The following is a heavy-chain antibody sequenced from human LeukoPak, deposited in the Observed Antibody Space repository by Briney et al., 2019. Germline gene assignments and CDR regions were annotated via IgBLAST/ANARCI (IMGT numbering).Heavy chain of an antibody. CDR2: INGRGSTI. D-gene: IGHD2-2*01. CDR1: GFTFSSYE. Sequence: GGSLRLSCAASGFTFSSYEMNWVRQARGKGLEWLSNINGRGSTIYYADSVKGRFTISRDNAKNSLYLQMNSLRVEDTAVSFCARVPDTAMMGVDYWGQGTLVTVSS. V-gene: IGHV3-48*03. J-gene: IGHJ4*02. CDR3: ARVPDTAMMGVDY.